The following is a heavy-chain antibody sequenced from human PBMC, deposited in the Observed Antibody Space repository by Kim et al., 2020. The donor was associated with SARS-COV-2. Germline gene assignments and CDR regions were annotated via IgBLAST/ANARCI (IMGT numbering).Heavy chain of an antibody. V-gene: IGHV4-39*01. J-gene: IGHJ4*02. CDR1: GGSISSSSYY. CDR3: ASPLRELWSYDYGSGSYPTLFDY. CDR2: IYYSGST. Sequence: SETLSLTCTVSGGSISSSSYYWGWIRQPPGKGLEWIGRIYYSGSTYYNPSLKSRVTISVDTSKNQFSLKLSSVTAADTAVYYCASPLRELWSYDYGSGSYPTLFDYWGQGTLVTVSS. D-gene: IGHD3-10*01.